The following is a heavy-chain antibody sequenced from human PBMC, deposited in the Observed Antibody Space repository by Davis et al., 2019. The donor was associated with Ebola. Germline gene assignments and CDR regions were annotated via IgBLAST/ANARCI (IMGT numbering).Heavy chain of an antibody. CDR3: AREVPQNSSGYYGDYYYYYGMDV. CDR1: GGSFSVYY. CDR2: INHRGST. D-gene: IGHD3-22*01. V-gene: IGHV4-34*01. J-gene: IGHJ6*02. Sequence: GSLRLSCAVYGGSFSVYYWSWIRQLPGNGLEWIGEINHRGSTNYNPSLKGRVTISVDTSKNQFSLKLSSVTAADTAVYYCAREVPQNSSGYYGDYYYYYGMDVWGQGTTVTVSS.